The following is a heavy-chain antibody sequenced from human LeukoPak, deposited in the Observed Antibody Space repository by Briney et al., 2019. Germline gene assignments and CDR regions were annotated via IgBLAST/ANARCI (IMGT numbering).Heavy chain of an antibody. CDR3: ARISYYGSGRKYFDY. V-gene: IGHV1-8*01. J-gene: IGHJ4*02. D-gene: IGHD3-10*01. CDR2: MNPNSGNT. CDR1: GYTFTIYD. Sequence: ASVKVSCKASGYTFTIYDINWVRQATGQGLEWMGWMNPNSGNTGYAQKFQGRVTMTRNTSISTAYMELSMLRSVDTAVYYCARISYYGSGRKYFDYWGQGTLVTVSS.